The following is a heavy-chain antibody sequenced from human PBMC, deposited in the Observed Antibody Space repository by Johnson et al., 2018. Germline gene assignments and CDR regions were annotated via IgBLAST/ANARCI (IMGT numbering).Heavy chain of an antibody. Sequence: QVRLVESGAAVTKPGSSVKVSCKASGGTFSSYAISWVRQAPGQGLEWMGGIIPIFGTANYAQKFQGRVTITADESTSTAYMELSSLSSEDTAGYYCARGAGTSEAVDIWGQGTMVTVSS. CDR1: GGTFSSYA. CDR2: IIPIFGTA. D-gene: IGHD3/OR15-3a*01. CDR3: ARGAGTSEAVDI. V-gene: IGHV1-69*01. J-gene: IGHJ3*02.